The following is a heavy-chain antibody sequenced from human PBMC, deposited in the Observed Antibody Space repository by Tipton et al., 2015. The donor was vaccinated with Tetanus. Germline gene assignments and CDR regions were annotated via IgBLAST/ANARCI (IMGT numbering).Heavy chain of an antibody. Sequence: TLSLTCTVSGGSIRGGGYYWSWIRQHPERGLEWMGYIYYTGNTYYNPSLKSRVTISVDMSKNQFSLKLRSVTAADTAMYYCARRSVSARFDDWGQGAQVTVSS. V-gene: IGHV4-31*03. CDR3: ARRSVSARFDD. J-gene: IGHJ4*02. CDR1: GGSIRGGGYY. D-gene: IGHD6-6*01. CDR2: IYYTGNT.